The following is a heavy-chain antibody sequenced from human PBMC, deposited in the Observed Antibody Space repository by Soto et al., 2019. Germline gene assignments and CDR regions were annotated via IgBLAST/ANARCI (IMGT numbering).Heavy chain of an antibody. J-gene: IGHJ6*02. Sequence: PSETLSLTCTVSGGSVSSGDYFWSWLRQSPGKRLEWIAYIYYSSSTNYNPSLKSRATISVDTSKSQVSLTLTSMTAAGAALYYCARSPNYYYYGFDVWGQGTAVTVSS. D-gene: IGHD3-10*01. CDR3: ARSPNYYYYGFDV. CDR1: GGSVSSGDYF. CDR2: IYYSSST. V-gene: IGHV4-61*08.